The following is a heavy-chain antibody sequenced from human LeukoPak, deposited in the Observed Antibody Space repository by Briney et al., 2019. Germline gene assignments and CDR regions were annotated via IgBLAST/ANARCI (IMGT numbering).Heavy chain of an antibody. CDR2: ISSSSSYI. Sequence: GGSLRLSCAASGFTFSSYSMNWVRQAPGKGLEWVSSISSSSSYIYYADSVKGRFTISRDNAKNSLYLQMNSLRAEDTAVYYCARDEGGCSSTSCYYYYYMDVWGKGTTVTVSS. CDR3: ARDEGGCSSTSCYYYYYMDV. CDR1: GFTFSSYS. V-gene: IGHV3-21*01. D-gene: IGHD2-2*01. J-gene: IGHJ6*03.